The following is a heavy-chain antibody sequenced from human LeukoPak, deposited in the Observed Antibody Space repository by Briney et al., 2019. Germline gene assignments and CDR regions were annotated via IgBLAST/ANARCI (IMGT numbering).Heavy chain of an antibody. CDR1: GFTFSSYS. Sequence: TGGSLRLSCAASGFTFSSYSMNWVRQAPGKGLEWVSSITSSSSYIYYADSVKGRFTISRDNAKNSLYLQMNSLRAEDTAVYYCAELGITMIGGVWGKGTTVTISS. CDR2: ITSSSSYI. D-gene: IGHD3-10*02. J-gene: IGHJ6*04. CDR3: AELGITMIGGV. V-gene: IGHV3-21*01.